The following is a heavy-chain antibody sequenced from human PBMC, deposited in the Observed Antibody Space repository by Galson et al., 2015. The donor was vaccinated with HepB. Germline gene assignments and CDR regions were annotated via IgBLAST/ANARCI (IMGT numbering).Heavy chain of an antibody. V-gene: IGHV3-74*01. J-gene: IGHJ6*03. D-gene: IGHD6-13*01. Sequence: LRLSCAASGFTFSSYWMHWVRQAPGKGLVWVSRINSDGSSTSYADSVKGRFTISRDNAKNTLYLQMNSLRAEDTAVYYCARDTRVFYYYYYMDVWGKGTTVTVSS. CDR3: ARDTRVFYYYYYMDV. CDR2: INSDGSST. CDR1: GFTFSSYW.